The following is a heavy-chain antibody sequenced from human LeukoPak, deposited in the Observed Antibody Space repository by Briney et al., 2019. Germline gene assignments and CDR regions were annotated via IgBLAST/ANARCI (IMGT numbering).Heavy chain of an antibody. CDR1: GYTFTSYG. J-gene: IGHJ4*02. V-gene: IGHV1-18*01. CDR3: ARVEAVCGGGCFSDY. D-gene: IGHD2-21*02. CDR2: ISANNGNT. Sequence: ASVKVSCKASGYTFTSYGISWLRQAPGQGLELMGWISANNGNTNYAQKLQGRVTMTTNTSTSTAYMELRSLRSDDTAVYYCARVEAVCGGGCFSDYWGQGTLVTVPS.